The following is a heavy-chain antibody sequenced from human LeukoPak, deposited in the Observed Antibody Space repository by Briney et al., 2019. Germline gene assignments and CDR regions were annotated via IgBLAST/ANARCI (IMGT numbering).Heavy chain of an antibody. V-gene: IGHV4-39*07. CDR2: IHYSGST. Sequence: PSETLSLTCTVSGGSISSSSYYWAWIRQPPGKGLEWIGSIHYSGSTYYNPSLQSRVTISIDTSKNQFSLKLSSVTAADTAVYYCARESGYDFNPIQSWGQGTLVTVSS. J-gene: IGHJ5*02. CDR1: GGSISSSSYY. CDR3: ARESGYDFNPIQS. D-gene: IGHD5-12*01.